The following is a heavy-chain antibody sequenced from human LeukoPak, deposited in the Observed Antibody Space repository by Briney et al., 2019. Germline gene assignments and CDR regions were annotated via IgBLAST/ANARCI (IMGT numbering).Heavy chain of an antibody. CDR2: IYFRGST. D-gene: IGHD3-10*01. Sequence: SQTLSLTCTVSSGSTSSSSYYWGWIRQHPGKGLEWIGRIYFRGSTYNNPSLKSRVTISVDTSKNQFSLKLSPLAAADTAVYYCGRVISGSGSNNCFDLWGQGTLVTVSS. CDR3: GRVISGSGSNNCFDL. V-gene: IGHV4-39*07. J-gene: IGHJ5*02. CDR1: SGSTSSSSYY.